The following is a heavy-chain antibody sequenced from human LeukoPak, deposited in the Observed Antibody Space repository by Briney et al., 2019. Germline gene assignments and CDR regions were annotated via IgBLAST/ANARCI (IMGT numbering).Heavy chain of an antibody. Sequence: SETLSLTCTVSGGSISSGDYYWTWIRQPPGKGLEWIGYIYYSGTTYYNPSLKSRITISVDTPKDQFSLHLNSVTAADTAVYYCARDNSGYGRSHYWGQGTLVTVSS. V-gene: IGHV4-30-4*01. CDR1: GGSISSGDYY. CDR2: IYYSGTT. D-gene: IGHD5-12*01. CDR3: ARDNSGYGRSHY. J-gene: IGHJ4*02.